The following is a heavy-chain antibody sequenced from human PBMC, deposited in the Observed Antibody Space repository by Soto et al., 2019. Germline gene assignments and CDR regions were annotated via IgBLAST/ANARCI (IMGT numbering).Heavy chain of an antibody. Sequence: PGGSLRLSCAASGFTFSSYAMHWVRQAPGKGLEWVAVISYDGSNKYYADSVKGRFTISRDNSKNTLYLQMNSLRAEDTAVYYCARDRGYCSSTSCYPEYYFDYWGQGTLVTVSS. J-gene: IGHJ4*02. V-gene: IGHV3-30-3*01. CDR2: ISYDGSNK. CDR1: GFTFSSYA. D-gene: IGHD2-2*01. CDR3: ARDRGYCSSTSCYPEYYFDY.